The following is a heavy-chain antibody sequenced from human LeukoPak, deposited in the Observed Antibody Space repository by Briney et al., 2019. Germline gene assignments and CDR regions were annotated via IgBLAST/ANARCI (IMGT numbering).Heavy chain of an antibody. CDR3: AREGVMTAYDDAFDI. Sequence: GGSLILSCAASGFTFSSYSMNWVRQAPGEGLEWVSYISSSGSTIYYADSVKGRFTISRDNAKNSLYLQMDSLRDEDTAVYYCAREGVMTAYDDAFDIWGQGTMVTVSS. D-gene: IGHD2-21*02. V-gene: IGHV3-48*02. J-gene: IGHJ3*02. CDR1: GFTFSSYS. CDR2: ISSSGSTI.